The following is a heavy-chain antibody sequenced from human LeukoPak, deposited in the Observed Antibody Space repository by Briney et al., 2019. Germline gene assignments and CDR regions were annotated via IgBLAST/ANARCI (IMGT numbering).Heavy chain of an antibody. V-gene: IGHV1-2*02. CDR3: ARDYDGYFDY. CDR1: GYTFTGYY. J-gene: IGHJ4*02. Sequence: GASVKVSCXASGYTFTGYYMYWVRQAPGQGLEWMGWINPNSGGTNYAQKFQGRVTVTSDMSTSTAYMELSRLRSDDTAVYYCARDYDGYFDYWGPGTLVTVPS. D-gene: IGHD3-3*01. CDR2: INPNSGGT.